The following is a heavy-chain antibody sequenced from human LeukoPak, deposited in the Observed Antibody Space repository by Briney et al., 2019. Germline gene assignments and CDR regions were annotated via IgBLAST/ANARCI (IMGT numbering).Heavy chain of an antibody. CDR3: ARESLLRYFDWSNSPPDY. D-gene: IGHD3-9*01. CDR1: GYTFTSYY. CDR2: INPSGGST. J-gene: IGHJ4*02. Sequence: ASVKVSCKASGYTFTSYYMHWVRQAPGQGLEWMGIINPSGGSTSYAQKFQGRVTMTRDTSTSTVYMELSSLRSEDTAVYYCARESLLRYFDWSNSPPDYWCQGTLVTVSS. V-gene: IGHV1-46*01.